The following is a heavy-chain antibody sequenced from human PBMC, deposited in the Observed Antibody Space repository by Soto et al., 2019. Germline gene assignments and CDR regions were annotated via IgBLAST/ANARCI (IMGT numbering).Heavy chain of an antibody. D-gene: IGHD1-26*01. Sequence: QVYLVQSGGGVVQPGRSLRLSCAASGFTFRNYGMHWVRQAPGRGLEWVAVIWFEGSEIYYADSVKGRFTISRDNSNSALFLQMDYLRAEDTAMYYCARYNSGHSDYWGQGTPVTVSS. CDR3: ARYNSGHSDY. CDR2: IWFEGSEI. CDR1: GFTFRNYG. V-gene: IGHV3-33*01. J-gene: IGHJ4*02.